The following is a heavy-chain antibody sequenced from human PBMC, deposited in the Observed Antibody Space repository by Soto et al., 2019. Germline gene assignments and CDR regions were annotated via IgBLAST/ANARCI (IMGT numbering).Heavy chain of an antibody. J-gene: IGHJ4*02. CDR2: VYYTGST. V-gene: IGHV4-59*01. CDR1: GGSISRYY. CDR3: ARMPYTGSNPPFDY. Sequence: PSETLSLTCTVSGGSISRYYWSWIRQSPGMGLEMIGYVYYTGSTIYNPSLKSRLTISLDTSNNQFSLKLTSVTAADTAVYYCARMPYTGSNPPFDYWGRGILVTVS. D-gene: IGHD1-26*01.